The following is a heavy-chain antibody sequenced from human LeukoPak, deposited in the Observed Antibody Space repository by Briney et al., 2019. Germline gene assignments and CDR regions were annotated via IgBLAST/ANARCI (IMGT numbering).Heavy chain of an antibody. V-gene: IGHV1-2*02. CDR2: INPDSGGT. CDR3: ARDGTFDY. J-gene: IGHJ4*02. Sequence: GASVNVSCKASVYTFSGHYMHWVRQAPGQGLEWMGWINPDSGGTNSAQKFQGRVTMTRDTSISTAYMELTRLTSDDTAVYYCARDGTFDYWGQGTLVAVSS. CDR1: VYTFSGHY.